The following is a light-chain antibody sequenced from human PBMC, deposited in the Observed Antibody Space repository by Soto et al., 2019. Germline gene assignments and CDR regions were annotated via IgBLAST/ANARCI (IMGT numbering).Light chain of an antibody. J-gene: IGKJ5*01. V-gene: IGKV1-9*01. CDR3: QHLNSSPSIT. CDR1: QGISSY. Sequence: DIQLTQSPSFLSASVGDRVTITCRASQGISSYLAWYQQKPGKAPKLLIYTASTLQSGVPSRFSGSGSGTEFTFTISSRQPEDFASDYYQHLNSSPSITFGQGTRLDIK. CDR2: TAS.